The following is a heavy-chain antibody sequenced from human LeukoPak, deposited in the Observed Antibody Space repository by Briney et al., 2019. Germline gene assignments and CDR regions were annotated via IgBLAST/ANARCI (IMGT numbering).Heavy chain of an antibody. J-gene: IGHJ4*02. V-gene: IGHV4-34*01. Sequence: KPSETLSLTCAVYGGSFSGYYWSWIRQPPGKGLEWIGEINHSGSTNYNPSLKSRVTISVDTSKNQFSLKLSSVTAADTAVYYCARDRQLLGRYYFDYWGQGTLVTVSS. CDR3: ARDRQLLGRYYFDY. CDR2: INHSGST. CDR1: GGSFSGYY. D-gene: IGHD5-18*01.